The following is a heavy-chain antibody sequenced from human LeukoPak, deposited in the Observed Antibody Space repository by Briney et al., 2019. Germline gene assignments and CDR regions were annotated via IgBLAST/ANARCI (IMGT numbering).Heavy chain of an antibody. CDR1: DGSITNYD. V-gene: IGHV4-59*01. J-gene: IGHJ4*02. Sequence: PSETLSLTCTVSDGSITNYDWSWVRQPPGKGLEFIGHVHYSGTANYNPSLRSRVTISIDTSKKHFFLKLKSVTAADTAVYYCASGGEGIGVAATCAYWGQGTSVTVSS. D-gene: IGHD6-19*01. CDR3: ASGGEGIGVAATCAY. CDR2: VHYSGTA.